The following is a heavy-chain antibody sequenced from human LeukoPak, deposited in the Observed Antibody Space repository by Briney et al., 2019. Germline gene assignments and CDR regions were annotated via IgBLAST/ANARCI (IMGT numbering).Heavy chain of an antibody. J-gene: IGHJ4*02. CDR3: ARRGGSYVFDY. V-gene: IGHV3-48*03. CDR1: GFTFSSYE. Sequence: GGSLRLSCAASGFTFSSYEINWVRQAPGKGLEWVSYISSSGSTIKYADSVKGRFTISRDNAKNSLYLQMNSLRAEDTAVYYCARRGGSYVFDYWGQGTLVTVSS. CDR2: ISSSGSTI. D-gene: IGHD1-26*01.